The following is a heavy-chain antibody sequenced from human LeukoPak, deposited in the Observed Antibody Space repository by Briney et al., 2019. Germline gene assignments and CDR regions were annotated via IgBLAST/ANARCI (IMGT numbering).Heavy chain of an antibody. CDR1: GYTFTSYG. V-gene: IGHV1-69*04. CDR3: ASENGDYNAFDI. D-gene: IGHD4-17*01. CDR2: IIPILGIP. Sequence: GASVKVSCKASGYTFTSYGIRWVRQAPGQGLEWMGRIIPILGIPNYAQKFQGRVTITADKSTGTSYMELRSLRSEDTALYYCASENGDYNAFDIWGHGTMVTVSS. J-gene: IGHJ3*02.